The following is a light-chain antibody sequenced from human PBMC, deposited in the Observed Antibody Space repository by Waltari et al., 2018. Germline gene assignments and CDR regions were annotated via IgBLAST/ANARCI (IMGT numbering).Light chain of an antibody. CDR2: KDT. V-gene: IGLV3-25*03. Sequence: SSELTQPPSVSVSPGQTARITCSGDALPRQFASRYQQQQGQTPVIVLTNYHPRYQQKPGQAPVIVIYKDTGRPSEIPERFSGSSSGTTVTLTISGVQAEDEADYYCQSADASGTYKLFGGGTKLTVL. CDR1: ALPRQF. CDR3: QSADASGTYKL. J-gene: IGLJ2*01.